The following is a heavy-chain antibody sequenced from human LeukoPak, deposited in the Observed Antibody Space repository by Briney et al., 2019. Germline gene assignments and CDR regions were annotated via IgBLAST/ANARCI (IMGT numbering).Heavy chain of an antibody. CDR1: GYSVSSNTAA. V-gene: IGHV6-1*01. J-gene: IGHJ4*02. D-gene: IGHD6-19*01. CDR3: ARDINAGCDY. CDR2: TYFRSHWNT. Sequence: SQTLSLTCAISGYSVSSNTAAWNWIRQSPSRGFEWLGRTYFRSHWNTEYALSVKSRITIHPDTSKNQFSLQLNSVTPEDTAIYYCARDINAGCDYWGQGTLVTVSS.